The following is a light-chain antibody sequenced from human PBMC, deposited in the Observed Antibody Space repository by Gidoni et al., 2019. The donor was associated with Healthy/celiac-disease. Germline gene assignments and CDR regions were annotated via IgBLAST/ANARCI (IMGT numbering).Light chain of an antibody. Sequence: QSALTQPASVSGAPGQASTISCTGTSSDVGGYNYVSWYQQHPGKAPKLMIYQVSNRPSGVSHRSSGSKSGNTSSLTISVLPAEDEADYYCSSYTSSSPLVFGGGTKLTVL. V-gene: IGLV2-14*01. CDR3: SSYTSSSPLV. CDR2: QVS. J-gene: IGLJ2*01. CDR1: SSDVGGYNY.